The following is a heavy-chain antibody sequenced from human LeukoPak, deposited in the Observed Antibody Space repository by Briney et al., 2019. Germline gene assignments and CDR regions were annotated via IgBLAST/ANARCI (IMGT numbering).Heavy chain of an antibody. CDR2: IGSSSSYI. J-gene: IGHJ4*02. V-gene: IGHV3-21*01. D-gene: IGHD3-10*01. CDR1: GFTFSSYS. CDR3: ARDFYSPTKSGDY. Sequence: PGGSLRLSCAASGFTFSSYSMNWVRQAPGKGLEWVSSIGSSSSYIYYADSVKGRFTISRDNAKNSLYLQMNSLRAEDTAVYYCARDFYSPTKSGDYWGQGTLVTVSS.